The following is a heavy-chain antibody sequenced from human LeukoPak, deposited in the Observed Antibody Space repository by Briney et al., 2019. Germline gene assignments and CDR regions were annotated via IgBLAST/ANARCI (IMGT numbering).Heavy chain of an antibody. CDR3: ASSGRDGWYLLHFDY. D-gene: IGHD2-15*01. CDR1: GFTFSDYW. V-gene: IGHV3-7*01. CDR2: IKGDGSEK. J-gene: IGHJ4*02. Sequence: PGGSLRLSCAASGFTFSDYWMGWVRQAPGNGLEWVANIKGDGSEKDYVDSVKGRFTISRDNAKNSLFLQMNNLRDEDTAVYYCASSGRDGWYLLHFDYWGQGALVTVSS.